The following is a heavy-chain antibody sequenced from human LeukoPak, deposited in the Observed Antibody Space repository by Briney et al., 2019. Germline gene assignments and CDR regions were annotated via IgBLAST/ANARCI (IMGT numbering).Heavy chain of an antibody. CDR1: GFAFSSYA. J-gene: IGHJ4*02. CDR2: ISGSGGST. D-gene: IGHD5-18*01. Sequence: GGSLRLSCAASGFAFSSYAMSWVRQAPGKGLEWVSAISGSGGSTYYADSVKGRFTISRDNSKNTLYLQMNSLRAEDTAVYYCAKSESGYSYGYSYWGQGTLVSVSS. V-gene: IGHV3-23*01. CDR3: AKSESGYSYGYSY.